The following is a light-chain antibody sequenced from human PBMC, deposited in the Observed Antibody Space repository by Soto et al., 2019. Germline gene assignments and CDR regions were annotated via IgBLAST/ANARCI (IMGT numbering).Light chain of an antibody. Sequence: DIQMTQSPSTLSASVGDRVTITCRASQSISSWLAWYQQKPGKAPKLLISDSYSLESGVPSRFSGSGYGTEFTLTISSLQPDDFATYYCQQYNSYSRPFGQGTKVEIK. V-gene: IGKV1-5*01. J-gene: IGKJ1*01. CDR1: QSISSW. CDR2: DSY. CDR3: QQYNSYSRP.